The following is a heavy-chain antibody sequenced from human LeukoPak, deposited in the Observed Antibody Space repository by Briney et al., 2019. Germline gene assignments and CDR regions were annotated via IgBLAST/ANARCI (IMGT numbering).Heavy chain of an antibody. CDR3: ARSIGLTGGGVDV. J-gene: IGHJ6*02. CDR1: GFTFSDYN. D-gene: IGHD3-9*01. V-gene: IGHV3-11*01. CDR2: ITNGGSTI. Sequence: GGSLRLSCAASGFTFSDYNMNWVRQAPGKGLEWVSYITNGGSTIYHADSVKGRFTISRDNAKKTLYLQMNSLRAEDTAVYYCARSIGLTGGGVDVWGQGTTVTVS.